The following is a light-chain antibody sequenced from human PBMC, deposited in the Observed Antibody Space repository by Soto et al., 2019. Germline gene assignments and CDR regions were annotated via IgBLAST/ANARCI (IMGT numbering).Light chain of an antibody. CDR2: GAS. CDR3: QQYNNWPPYT. Sequence: EIVMTQSPATLSVSPGERATLSCRASQSVSSNLAWYQQKPGQAPRLLIYGASTRATGIPARFSGSGSGTEFTLTISSPQSEDFAVYYCQQYNNWPPYTFGQGTKLDSK. J-gene: IGKJ2*01. V-gene: IGKV3-15*01. CDR1: QSVSSN.